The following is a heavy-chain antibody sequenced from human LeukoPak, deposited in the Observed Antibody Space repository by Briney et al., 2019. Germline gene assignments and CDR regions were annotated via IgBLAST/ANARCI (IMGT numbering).Heavy chain of an antibody. J-gene: IGHJ3*02. CDR2: IIPVFAIT. CDR1: EGTFSNHA. Sequence: KVSCKASEGTFSNHAITWVRQAPGQGLEWVGGIIPVFAITDYAQKFQGRVTFTTDEGTSTAHMELSGLRSEDTAVYYCARVDPALDPDAFDIWGQGTMVTVSS. CDR3: ARVDPALDPDAFDI. V-gene: IGHV1-69*05.